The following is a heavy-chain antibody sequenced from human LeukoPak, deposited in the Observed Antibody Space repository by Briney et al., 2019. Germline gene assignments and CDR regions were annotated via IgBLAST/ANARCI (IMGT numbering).Heavy chain of an antibody. D-gene: IGHD3-10*01. CDR2: IYTSGNI. CDR1: GASISSSY. Sequence: PSETLSLTCTVSGASISSSYWSWIRQPPGEGLEWIGYIYTSGNINYNPSLQSRVTMSVDTSKNQFSLNQTSVTAADTAVYYCARLQSYGSGRSYYMDVWGNGATVTVSS. CDR3: ARLQSYGSGRSYYMDV. V-gene: IGHV4-4*09. J-gene: IGHJ6*03.